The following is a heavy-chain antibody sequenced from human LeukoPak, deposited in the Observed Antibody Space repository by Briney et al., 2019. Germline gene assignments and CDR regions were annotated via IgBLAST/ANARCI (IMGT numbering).Heavy chain of an antibody. CDR3: ARAEGGYSSSSSYDY. V-gene: IGHV4-34*01. CDR2: INHSGST. D-gene: IGHD6-6*01. Sequence: SETLSLTCAVYGGSFSGHYWSWIRQPPGKGLEWIGEINHSGSTNYNPSLKSRVTISVDTSKNQFSLKLSSVTAADTAVYYCARAEGGYSSSSSYDYWGQGTLVTVSS. J-gene: IGHJ4*02. CDR1: GGSFSGHY.